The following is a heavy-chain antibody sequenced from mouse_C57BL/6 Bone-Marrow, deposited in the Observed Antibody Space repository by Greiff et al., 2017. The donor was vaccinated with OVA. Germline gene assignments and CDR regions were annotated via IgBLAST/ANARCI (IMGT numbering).Heavy chain of an antibody. D-gene: IGHD1-1*01. J-gene: IGHJ1*03. CDR1: GYSITSGYY. CDR2: ISYDGSN. V-gene: IGHV3-6*01. CDR3: ARVLITTVVARYFDV. Sequence: EVQLQQSGPGLVKPSQSLSLTCSVTGYSITSGYYWNWIRQFPGNKLEWMGYISYDGSNNYNPSLKNRISITRDTSKNQFFLKLNSVTTEDTATYYCARVLITTVVARYFDVWGTGTTVTVSS.